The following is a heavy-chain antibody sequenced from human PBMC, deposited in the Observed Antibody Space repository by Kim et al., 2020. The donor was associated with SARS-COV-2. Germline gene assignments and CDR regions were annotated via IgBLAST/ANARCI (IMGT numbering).Heavy chain of an antibody. Sequence: DPVRCRFTISRDSSRNTLYLQMSSLRAADTAVYYCARDGVSRNGRWEWFDPWGQGILVTVSS. V-gene: IGHV3-23*01. CDR3: ARDGVSRNGRWEWFDP. J-gene: IGHJ5*02. D-gene: IGHD1-26*01.